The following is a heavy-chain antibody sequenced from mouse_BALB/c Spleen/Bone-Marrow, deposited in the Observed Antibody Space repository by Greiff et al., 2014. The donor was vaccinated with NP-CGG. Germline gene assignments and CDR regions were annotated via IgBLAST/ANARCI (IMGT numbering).Heavy chain of an antibody. CDR1: GFDFSGFW. Sequence: EVQVVESGGGLVQPGGSLKLSCAASGFDFSGFWVGWVRQAPGKGLEWIGEINPDSSTINYAPSLKDRFIISRDNAKNTLYLQVSKVRSEDTALYYCARLGYYGGFAYWGQGTLVTVSA. V-gene: IGHV4-1*02. CDR3: ARLGYYGGFAY. D-gene: IGHD2-3*01. J-gene: IGHJ3*01. CDR2: INPDSSTI.